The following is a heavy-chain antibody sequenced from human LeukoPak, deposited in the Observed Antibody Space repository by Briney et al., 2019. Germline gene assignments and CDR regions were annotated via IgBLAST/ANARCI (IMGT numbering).Heavy chain of an antibody. V-gene: IGHV3-23*01. J-gene: IGHJ3*02. D-gene: IGHD3-22*01. CDR3: AKNLDSNSYHTDDAFDI. Sequence: GGSLRLSCAAFGFTFNTYAMNWVRQAPGKGLEWVSVISVSGYSTYYADSVKGRFTISRDNSKNTLHLQMHSLRAEDTAVYYCAKNLDSNSYHTDDAFDIWGHGTVVTVSS. CDR2: ISVSGYST. CDR1: GFTFNTYA.